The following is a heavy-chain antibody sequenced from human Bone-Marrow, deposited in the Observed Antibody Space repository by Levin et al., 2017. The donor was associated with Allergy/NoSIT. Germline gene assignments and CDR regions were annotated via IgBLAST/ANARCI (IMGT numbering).Heavy chain of an antibody. CDR2: IKQDGSEK. CDR1: GFTFSSYW. J-gene: IGHJ5*02. CDR3: ARDKVTMVRGVIWFDP. D-gene: IGHD3-10*01. Sequence: GGSLRLSCAASGFTFSSYWMSWVRQAPGKGLEWVANIKQDGSEKYYVDSVKGRFTISRDNAKNSLYLQMNSLRAEDTAVYYCARDKVTMVRGVIWFDPWGQGTLVTVSS. V-gene: IGHV3-7*04.